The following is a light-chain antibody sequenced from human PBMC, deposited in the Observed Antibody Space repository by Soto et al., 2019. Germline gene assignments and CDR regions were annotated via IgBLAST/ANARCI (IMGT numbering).Light chain of an antibody. CDR2: DTN. J-gene: IGLJ2*01. V-gene: IGLV1-51*01. CDR1: GSNIGKND. CDR3: GTWDTRLSVVV. Sequence: QSVLTQPPSVSAAPGQKVTISCSGSGSNIGKNDVSWYLHRPGAAPKLLIYDTNKRPSGIPDRFSGSKSGTSATLGITGLQTGDEADYFCGTWDTRLSVVVFGGGTKVTVL.